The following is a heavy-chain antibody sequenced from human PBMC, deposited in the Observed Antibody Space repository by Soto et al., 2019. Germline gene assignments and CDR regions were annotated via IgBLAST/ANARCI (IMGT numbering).Heavy chain of an antibody. CDR3: ARQSHDYGDYGGSYYYGMDV. J-gene: IGHJ6*02. CDR2: ISSSSSYI. CDR1: RFTFSSYS. D-gene: IGHD4-17*01. Sequence: LRLPCAASRFTFSSYSMNWVRQGPGKGLEWVSCISSSSSYIYYADSVKGRFTISRDNAKNSLYLQMNSLRAEDTAVYYCARQSHDYGDYGGSYYYGMDVWGQGTTVTVSS. V-gene: IGHV3-21*01.